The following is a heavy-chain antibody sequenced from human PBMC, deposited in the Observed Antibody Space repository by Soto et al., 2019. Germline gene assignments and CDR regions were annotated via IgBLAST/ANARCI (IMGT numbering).Heavy chain of an antibody. Sequence: SVKVSCKASGGTFSSYAISWVRQAPGQGLEWMGGIIPIFGTANYAQKFQGRVTITADESTSTAYMELSSLRSEDTAVYYCARARFGYDSSGYFDYWGQGTLVTVSS. V-gene: IGHV1-69*13. J-gene: IGHJ4*02. D-gene: IGHD3-22*01. CDR2: IIPIFGTA. CDR1: GGTFSSYA. CDR3: ARARFGYDSSGYFDY.